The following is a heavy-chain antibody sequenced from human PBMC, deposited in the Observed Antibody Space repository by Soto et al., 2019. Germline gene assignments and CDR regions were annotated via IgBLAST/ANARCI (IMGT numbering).Heavy chain of an antibody. Sequence: GGSLRLSCAASGFTFSSYAMHWVRQAPGKGLEWVAVISYDGSNKYYADSVKGRFTISRDNSKNTLYLQMNSLRAEDTAVYYCARDRGIVEMATISAFDIWGQGTMVTVSS. CDR2: ISYDGSNK. CDR3: ARDRGIVEMATISAFDI. CDR1: GFTFSSYA. V-gene: IGHV3-30-3*01. J-gene: IGHJ3*02. D-gene: IGHD5-12*01.